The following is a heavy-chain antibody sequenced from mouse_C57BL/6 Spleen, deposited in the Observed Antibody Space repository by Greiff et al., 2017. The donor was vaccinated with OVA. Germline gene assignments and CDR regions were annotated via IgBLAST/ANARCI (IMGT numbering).Heavy chain of an antibody. CDR1: GYTFTDYN. Sequence: VQLQQSGPELVKPGASVKIPCKASGYTFTDYNMDWVKQSPGQSLEWIGDINPTNGGTIYNQKFKGKATLTVDKSSSTAYMELRSLTSEDTAVYYCARRGGDHAWFAYWGQGTLVTVSA. V-gene: IGHV1-18*01. CDR3: ARRGGDHAWFAY. D-gene: IGHD2-13*01. CDR2: INPTNGGT. J-gene: IGHJ3*01.